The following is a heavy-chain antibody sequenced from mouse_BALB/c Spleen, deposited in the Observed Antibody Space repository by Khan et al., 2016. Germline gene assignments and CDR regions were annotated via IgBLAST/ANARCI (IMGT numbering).Heavy chain of an antibody. D-gene: IGHD1-1*01. Sequence: EVQLQESGPGLVKPSQFLSLTCTVTGYSITSDYAWNWIRQFPGNKLEWMGYISYSGSTSYNPSLKSRIAITRDTSNNQFFLQLNSVASEDTATXYCARSDYGSKGAMDYWGQGTSVTVSS. CDR2: ISYSGST. CDR1: GYSITSDYA. CDR3: ARSDYGSKGAMDY. J-gene: IGHJ4*01. V-gene: IGHV3-2*02.